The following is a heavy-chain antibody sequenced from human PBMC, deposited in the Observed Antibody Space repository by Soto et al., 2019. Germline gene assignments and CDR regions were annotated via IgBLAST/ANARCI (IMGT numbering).Heavy chain of an antibody. J-gene: IGHJ6*02. D-gene: IGHD3-10*01. CDR2: IYYSVST. V-gene: IGHV4-59*08. CDR3: TTQGFGGLHGLVDV. Sequence: SETLSLTCTVWGGSISSYYWSWIRQPPGKGLEWIGYIYYSVSTNYNPSLKSRVSISVDTSKNQFSLKLTSVTAADTAVYYCTTQGFGGLHGLVDVWGQGTTVTVSS. CDR1: GGSISSYY.